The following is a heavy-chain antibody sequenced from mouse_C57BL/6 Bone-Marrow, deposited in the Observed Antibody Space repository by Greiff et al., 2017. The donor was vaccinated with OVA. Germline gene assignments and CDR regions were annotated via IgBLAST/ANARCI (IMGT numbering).Heavy chain of an antibody. CDR3: ARQGLRRYFDV. CDR1: GFTFSSYG. CDR2: ISSGGSYT. Sequence: EVQLQQSGGDLVKPGGSLKLSCAASGFTFSSYGMSWVRQTPDKRLEWVATISSGGSYTYYPDSVKGRFTISRDNAKNTLYLQMSSLKSEDTAMYYCARQGLRRYFDVWGTGTTVTVSS. V-gene: IGHV5-6*01. J-gene: IGHJ1*03. D-gene: IGHD2-2*01.